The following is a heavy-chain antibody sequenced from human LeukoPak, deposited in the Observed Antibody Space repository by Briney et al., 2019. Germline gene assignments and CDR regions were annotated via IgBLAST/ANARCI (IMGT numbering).Heavy chain of an antibody. CDR3: AKGQGTMGWLFFQH. CDR1: GFTFSSYE. V-gene: IGHV3-48*03. CDR2: ISSDGSTI. D-gene: IGHD3-22*01. J-gene: IGHJ1*01. Sequence: PGGSLRLSCAASGFTFSSYEMNWVRQAPGKGLEWVSYISSDGSTIYYADSVKGRFTISRDSAKSSLYLQMNSLRADDTAVYYCAKGQGTMGWLFFQHWGQSTLVTVSS.